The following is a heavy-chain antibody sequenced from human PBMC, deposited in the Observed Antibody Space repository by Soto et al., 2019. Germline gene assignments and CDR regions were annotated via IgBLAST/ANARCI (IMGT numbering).Heavy chain of an antibody. CDR1: GFTFSSYW. CDR3: SRGDYVWGSSGHRY. CDR2: INSDGSST. J-gene: IGHJ4*02. Sequence: EVQLVESGGGFVQPGGSLRLSCAGSGFTFSSYWVHWVRQAPGKGLVSVSGINSDGSSTRYADSVKGRFTISRDNAKNTVYLQMNSLRAQDTAVYYCSRGDYVWGSSGHRYWGQGTLLTVSS. D-gene: IGHD3-16*01. V-gene: IGHV3-74*01.